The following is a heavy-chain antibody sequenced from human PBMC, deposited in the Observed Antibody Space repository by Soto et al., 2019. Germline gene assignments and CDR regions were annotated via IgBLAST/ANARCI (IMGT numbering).Heavy chain of an antibody. V-gene: IGHV5-51*01. CDR2: VYPNDSDV. CDR3: GAGSFDH. CDR1: VYNFVEYG. Sequence: GESLKISCKASVYNFVEYGIGWVRQMPGKGLEWMGSVYPNDSDVKYSPSFQGQVTVSADKSINTAYLHWSSLKPSDSATYYCGAGSFDHWGQRPPVTVSS. J-gene: IGHJ4*02. D-gene: IGHD6-25*01.